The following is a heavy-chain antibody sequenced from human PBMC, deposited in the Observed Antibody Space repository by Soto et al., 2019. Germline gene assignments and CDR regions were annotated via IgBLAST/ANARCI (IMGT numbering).Heavy chain of an antibody. CDR2: IIPIFGTA. CDR1: GGTFSSYA. Sequence: SVKVSCKASGGTFSSYAISWVRQAPGQGLEWMGGIIPIFGTANYAQKFQGRVTITADESTSTAYMELSSLRSEDTAVYYCARDPLMTAAAGTQTYYYYGMDVWGQGTTVTVPS. D-gene: IGHD6-13*01. CDR3: ARDPLMTAAAGTQTYYYYGMDV. V-gene: IGHV1-69*13. J-gene: IGHJ6*02.